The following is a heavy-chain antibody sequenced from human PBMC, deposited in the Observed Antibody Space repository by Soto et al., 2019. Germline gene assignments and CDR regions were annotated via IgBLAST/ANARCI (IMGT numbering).Heavy chain of an antibody. D-gene: IGHD1-26*01. CDR1: GFTLIDYE. CDR2: ISTGSSTI. J-gene: IGHJ6*02. V-gene: IGHV3-48*03. Sequence: GWSLRLSCRASGFTLIDYEMHWVRQAPGKGLEWVSYISTGSSTIYYADSVRGRFTISRDNAENSLFLEMKSLRPEDTAVYHCARVRAGAANGYYGMDVWGQGTTVTVSS. CDR3: ARVRAGAANGYYGMDV.